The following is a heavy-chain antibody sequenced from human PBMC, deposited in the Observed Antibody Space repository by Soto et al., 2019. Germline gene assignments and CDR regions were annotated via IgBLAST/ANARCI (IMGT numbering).Heavy chain of an antibody. D-gene: IGHD3-3*01. V-gene: IGHV4-61*01. CDR1: GDTVSSASYY. J-gene: IGHJ6*01. CDR2: IYYSGST. CDR3: ARDQRYDFWSGYYPNMYYYYYYGMDV. Sequence: SGTIYLASTVSGDTVSSASYYWCWIRHTPGNGMEWLGHIYYSGSTNYTPSLTSRVTISVDTSKNQFSLKLSSVTAADTAVYYCARDQRYDFWSGYYPNMYYYYYYGMDVWGQGTTVTVS.